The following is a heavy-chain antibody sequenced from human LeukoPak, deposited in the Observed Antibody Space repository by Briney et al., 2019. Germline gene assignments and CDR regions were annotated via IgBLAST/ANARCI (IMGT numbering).Heavy chain of an antibody. D-gene: IGHD3-10*01. V-gene: IGHV1-8*01. CDR1: GYTFTTYD. CDR2: MNPNSANT. CDR3: VTLTRGPIRA. Sequence: GASVKVSCKASGYTFTTYDINWVRQAPGQGLEWMGWMNPNSANTGYAQKFQGRVTMTRDTSLGTAYMELTSLISEDTAVYYCVTLTRGPIRAWGQGTLVTVSS. J-gene: IGHJ5*02.